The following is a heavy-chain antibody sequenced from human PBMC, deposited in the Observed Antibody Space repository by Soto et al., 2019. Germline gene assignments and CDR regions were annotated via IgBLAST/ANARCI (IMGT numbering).Heavy chain of an antibody. CDR3: AKAFSY. CDR2: ISYDGSNK. CDR1: GFTFSSYG. Sequence: QVQLVESGGGVVQPGRSLRLSCAASGFTFSSYGMHWVRQAPGKGLAWVAVISYDGSNKYYADSVKGRFTISRDNSKNTLYRQMTSLRAEDTAVYYCAKAFSYWGQGTLVTVSS. V-gene: IGHV3-30*18. J-gene: IGHJ4*02.